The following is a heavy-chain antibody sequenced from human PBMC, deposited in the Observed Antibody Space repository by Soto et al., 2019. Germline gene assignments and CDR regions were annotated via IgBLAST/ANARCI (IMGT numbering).Heavy chain of an antibody. J-gene: IGHJ4*02. D-gene: IGHD3-16*02. V-gene: IGHV3-30*01. CDR2: ISFDSSNK. CDR1: GFTFSSYT. CDR3: ARDRLRLGELSLIGYFDY. Sequence: QVQLVESGGGVVQPGRSLRLSCAGSGFTFSSYTMHWVRQAPGKGLEWVALISFDSSNKYYADSVKGRFSISRDNSKNTLYLKMDSLRPDDTAVYYCARDRLRLGELSLIGYFDYWGQGTLVTVSS.